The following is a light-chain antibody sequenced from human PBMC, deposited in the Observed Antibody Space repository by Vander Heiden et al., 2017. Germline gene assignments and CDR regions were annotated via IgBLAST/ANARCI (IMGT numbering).Light chain of an antibody. CDR1: SSNIGKNF. J-gene: IGLJ2*01. V-gene: IGLV1-51*01. CDR2: DNN. CDR3: GTWDSSLSAGV. Sequence: QSVLMQPPSVSAAPGQKVTISCSGSSSNIGKNFVSWYQQLPGTAPQLLIYDNNKRPSGIPDRFSGSRSGTSATLGITGLQTGDEADYYCGTWDSSLSAGVFGGGTKLTVL.